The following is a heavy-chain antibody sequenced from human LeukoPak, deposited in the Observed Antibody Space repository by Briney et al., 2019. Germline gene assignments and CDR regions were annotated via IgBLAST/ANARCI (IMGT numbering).Heavy chain of an antibody. V-gene: IGHV4-61*02. D-gene: IGHD5-18*01. CDR2: IYTSGST. Sequence: SQTLSLTCTVSGGSISSGSYYWSWIRQPAGKGLEWIGRIYTSGSTNYNPSLKSRVTISVDTSKNQFSLKLSSVTAADTAVYYCARHLREFTAMVSWIDYWGQGTLVTVSS. CDR3: ARHLREFTAMVSWIDY. J-gene: IGHJ4*02. CDR1: GGSISSGSYY.